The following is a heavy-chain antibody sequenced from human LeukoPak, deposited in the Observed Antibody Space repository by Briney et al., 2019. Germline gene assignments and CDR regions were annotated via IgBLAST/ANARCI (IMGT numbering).Heavy chain of an antibody. CDR3: KKDMGERQWLAYFDY. D-gene: IGHD6-19*01. J-gene: IGHJ4*02. Sequence: GGSLRLSCAASGFTVSSNEMSWVRQAPGKGLEWVPSISGGSTYYADSRKGRFTISRDNSKNTLHLQMNSLRAEDTAVYYCKKDMGERQWLAYFDYWGQGTLVTVSS. V-gene: IGHV3-38-3*01. CDR1: GFTVSSNE. CDR2: ISGGST.